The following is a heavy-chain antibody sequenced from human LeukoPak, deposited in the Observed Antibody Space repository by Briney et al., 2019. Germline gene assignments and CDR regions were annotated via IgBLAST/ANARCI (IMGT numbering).Heavy chain of an antibody. V-gene: IGHV1-69*06. J-gene: IGHJ6*03. CDR2: IIPIFGTA. CDR1: GGTFSSYA. CDR3: ARGPDYYYYYMDV. Sequence: VASVKVSCKASGGTFSSYAISWVRQAPGQGLEWMGGIIPIFGTANYAQKFQGRVTITSDKSTRTAYMELSSLRSEDTAVYYCARGPDYYYYYMDVWGKGTTVTISS.